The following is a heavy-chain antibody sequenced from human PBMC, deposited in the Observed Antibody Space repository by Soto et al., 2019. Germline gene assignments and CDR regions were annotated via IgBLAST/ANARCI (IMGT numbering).Heavy chain of an antibody. CDR3: ARVWGSYPDY. Sequence: QVQLQESGPGLVKPSETLSLTCTVSGGSISGYYWSWIRQPPGKGLEWIGYIYYSGSTNYNPSRKSRVTMSVDTSKNQFSLKLSSVTAADTAVYYCARVWGSYPDYWGQGTLVTVAS. CDR2: IYYSGST. D-gene: IGHD1-26*01. J-gene: IGHJ4*02. CDR1: GGSISGYY. V-gene: IGHV4-59*01.